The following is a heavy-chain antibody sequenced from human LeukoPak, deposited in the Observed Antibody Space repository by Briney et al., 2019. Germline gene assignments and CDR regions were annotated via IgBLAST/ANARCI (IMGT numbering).Heavy chain of an antibody. V-gene: IGHV1-18*01. Sequence: ASVKVSCKASGYTFTSYGISWVRQAPGQGLEWMGWISAYNGNTNYAQKLQGRVTMTTDTSTSTAYMELRSLRSDDTVVYYCARDHPPQQLVPFDYWGQGTLVTVSS. CDR1: GYTFTSYG. D-gene: IGHD6-13*01. CDR2: ISAYNGNT. J-gene: IGHJ4*02. CDR3: ARDHPPQQLVPFDY.